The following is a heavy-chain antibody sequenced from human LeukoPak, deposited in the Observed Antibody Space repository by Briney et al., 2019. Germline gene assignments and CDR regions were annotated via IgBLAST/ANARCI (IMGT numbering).Heavy chain of an antibody. D-gene: IGHD4-17*01. CDR1: GFTFSSYA. J-gene: IGHJ2*01. V-gene: IGHV3-23*01. Sequence: GGSLRLSCAASGFTFSSYAMSWVRQAPGKVLEWVSAISGSGGSTYYADSVKGRFTISRDNSKDTLYLQMNSLRAEDTAVYYCAKPAREHGDYWYFDLWGRGTLVTVSS. CDR3: AKPAREHGDYWYFDL. CDR2: ISGSGGST.